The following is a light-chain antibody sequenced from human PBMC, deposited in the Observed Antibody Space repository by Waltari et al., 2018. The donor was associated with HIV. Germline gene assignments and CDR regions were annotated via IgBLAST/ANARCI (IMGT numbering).Light chain of an antibody. Sequence: QSALTQPASVSGSPGQSITISCTGTISDVGSYNLVSWYQHHPGKAPKLMIYEVSKRPSVVSDRCSGSRSVNPASLTSSGLQAEDEADYYCCSDGGGSTLLFGGGTKLTVL. J-gene: IGLJ2*01. CDR1: ISDVGSYNL. CDR2: EVS. CDR3: CSDGGGSTLL. V-gene: IGLV2-23*02.